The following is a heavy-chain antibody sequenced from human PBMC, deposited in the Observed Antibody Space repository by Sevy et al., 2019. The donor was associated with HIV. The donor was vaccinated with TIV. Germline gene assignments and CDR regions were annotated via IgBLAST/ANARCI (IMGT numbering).Heavy chain of an antibody. Sequence: SETLSLTCTVSGGSISSSSYYWGWIRQPPGKGLEWIGSIYYSGSTYYNPSLKSRVTISVDTSKNQFSLKLSSVTAADTAVYYCARVPAVNYYYGMDVWGKGTTVTVSS. J-gene: IGHJ6*04. CDR3: ARVPAVNYYYGMDV. D-gene: IGHD2-2*01. CDR1: GGSISSSSYY. V-gene: IGHV4-39*01. CDR2: IYYSGST.